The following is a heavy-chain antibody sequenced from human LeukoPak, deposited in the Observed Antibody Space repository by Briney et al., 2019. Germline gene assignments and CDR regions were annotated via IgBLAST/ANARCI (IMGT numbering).Heavy chain of an antibody. CDR3: ARGRYCSADICSGADAFDI. D-gene: IGHD2-15*01. Sequence: TPSETLSLTCTVYGYYITSYYWSWIRQPPGKGLVWIGHIYYSGSTNYNRSLKSRASISVDTSKNQFSLKLSSVTAADAAVYYCARGRYCSADICSGADAFDIWAQGTMVSVSP. CDR2: IYYSGST. V-gene: IGHV4-59*01. J-gene: IGHJ3*02. CDR1: GYYITSYY.